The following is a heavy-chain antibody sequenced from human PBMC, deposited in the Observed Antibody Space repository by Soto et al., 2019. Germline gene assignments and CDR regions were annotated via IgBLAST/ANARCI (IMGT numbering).Heavy chain of an antibody. D-gene: IGHD4-17*01. J-gene: IGHJ6*01. CDR2: VSYSGRT. V-gene: IGHV4-59*03. CDR1: GGSISSYY. CDR3: ARLQCTVDTAIDV. Sequence: SETLSLTCTVSGGSISSYYWTLIRQPPGKGLEWIGYVSYSGRTNYNPSLKSRGNMCVDKWDNQFGLNLTSGTDAATALYYCARLQCTVDTAIDVWGKGTRV.